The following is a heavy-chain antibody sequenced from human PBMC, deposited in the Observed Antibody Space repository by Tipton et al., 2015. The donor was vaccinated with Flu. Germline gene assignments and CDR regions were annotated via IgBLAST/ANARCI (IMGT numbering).Heavy chain of an antibody. CDR3: ARDPVGATTYYFDY. CDR2: ISYDGSNK. V-gene: IGHV3-30*04. CDR1: GFTFSSCA. J-gene: IGHJ4*02. Sequence: QVQLVQSGGGVVQPGRSLRLSCAASGFTFSSCAMHWVRQAPGKGLEWVAVISYDGSNKYYADSVKGRFTISRDNSKNTLYLQMNSLRAEDTAVYYCARDPVGATTYYFDYWGQGTLVTVSS. D-gene: IGHD1-26*01.